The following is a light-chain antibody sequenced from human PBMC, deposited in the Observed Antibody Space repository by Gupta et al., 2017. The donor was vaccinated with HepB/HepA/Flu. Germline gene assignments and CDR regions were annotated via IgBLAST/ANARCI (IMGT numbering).Light chain of an antibody. J-gene: IGKJ1*01. V-gene: IGKV3-15*01. CDR3: QQYNNWPLGT. CDR2: GAS. Sequence: EIVMTQSPATLSVSPGERATLSCRASQSVSSNLAWYQQKPGQAPRLLIYGASTRATGIPARFSGSGYGTEFTLTISSRQSEDFAVYYCQQYNNWPLGTFGQGTKVEIK. CDR1: QSVSSN.